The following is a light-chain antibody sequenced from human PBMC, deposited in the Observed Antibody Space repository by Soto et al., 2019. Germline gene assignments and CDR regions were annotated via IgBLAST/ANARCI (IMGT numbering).Light chain of an antibody. CDR3: MQALQTSIT. V-gene: IGKV2-28*01. Sequence: DIGMTEAPRSRPVTGGGRASISCRSSQSLLHSNGYNYLDWYLQKPGQSPQLLIYLGSNRASGVPDRFSGSGSGTDFTLKISRVEAEDVGVYYCMQALQTSITFGQGTRLEIK. J-gene: IGKJ5*01. CDR2: LGS. CDR1: QSLLHSNGYNY.